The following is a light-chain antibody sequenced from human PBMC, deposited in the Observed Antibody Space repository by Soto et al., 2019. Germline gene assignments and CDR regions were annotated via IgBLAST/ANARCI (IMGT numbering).Light chain of an antibody. J-gene: IGLJ2*01. CDR3: SSYTSSSSVV. CDR2: DVR. CDR1: SSDIGAYNY. Sequence: QSALTQPTSVSGSPGQSITISCTGTSSDIGAYNYVSWYQQHPGKAPKLMIRDVRNRPSGVSNRFSGSKSGNTASLTIARLQAEDEAEYYCSSYTSSSSVVFGGGTKLTVL. V-gene: IGLV2-14*03.